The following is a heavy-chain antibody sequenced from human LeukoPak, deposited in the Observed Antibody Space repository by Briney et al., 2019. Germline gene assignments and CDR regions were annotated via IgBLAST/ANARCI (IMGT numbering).Heavy chain of an antibody. J-gene: IGHJ4*02. CDR1: GYTFTSYY. CDR3: ARSEIAVADPFDY. V-gene: IGHV1-2*06. CDR2: INPNSGGT. D-gene: IGHD6-19*01. Sequence: GASVKVSCKASGYTFTSYYMHWVRQAPGQGLEWMGRINPNSGGTNYAQKFQGRVTMTRDTSISTAYMELSRLRSDDTAVYYCARSEIAVADPFDYWGQGTLVTVSS.